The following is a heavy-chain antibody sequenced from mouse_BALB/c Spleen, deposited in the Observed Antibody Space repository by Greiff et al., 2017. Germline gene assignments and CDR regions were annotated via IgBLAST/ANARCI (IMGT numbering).Heavy chain of an antibody. V-gene: IGHV5-4*02. Sequence: VQLKESGGGLVKPGGSLKLSCAASGFTFSDYYMYWVRQTPEKRLEWVATISDGGSYTYYPDSVKGRFTISRDNAKNNLYLQMSSLKSEDTAMYYCAREGDYVYFDYWGQGTTLTVSS. CDR3: AREGDYVYFDY. CDR2: ISDGGSYT. D-gene: IGHD2-4*01. CDR1: GFTFSDYY. J-gene: IGHJ2*01.